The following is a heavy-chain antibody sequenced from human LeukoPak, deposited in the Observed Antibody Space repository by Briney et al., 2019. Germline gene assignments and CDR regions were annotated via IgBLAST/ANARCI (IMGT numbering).Heavy chain of an antibody. CDR1: GYSFINYW. D-gene: IGHD2-15*01. CDR3: TTGRFCSGGSCSSSFDF. J-gene: IGHJ4*02. CDR2: IYPGNSDI. V-gene: IGHV5-51*01. Sequence: EESLKISCKGSGYSFINYWIGWVRQMPDKGLEWMGIIYPGNSDIRYSPSFQGQVTISVDKSINTAYLQWTSLKASDTAIYYCTTGRFCSGGSCSSSFDFWGQGTLLTVPS.